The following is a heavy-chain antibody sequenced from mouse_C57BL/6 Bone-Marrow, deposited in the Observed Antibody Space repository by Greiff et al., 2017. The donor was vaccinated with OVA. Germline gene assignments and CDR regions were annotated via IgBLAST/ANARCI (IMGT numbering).Heavy chain of an antibody. CDR2: IRSKSNNYAT. CDR1: GFSFNTYA. V-gene: IGHV10-1*01. CDR3: VRQGITTVVAHYAMDY. D-gene: IGHD1-1*01. Sequence: EADGGLVQPKGSLKLSCAASGFSFNTYAMNWVRQAPGKGLEWVARIRSKSNNYATYYADSVKDRFTISRDDSESMLYLQMNNLKTEDTAMYYCVRQGITTVVAHYAMDYWGQGTSVTVSS. J-gene: IGHJ4*01.